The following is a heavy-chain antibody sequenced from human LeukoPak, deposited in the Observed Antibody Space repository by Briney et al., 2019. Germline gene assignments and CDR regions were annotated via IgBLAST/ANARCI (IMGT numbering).Heavy chain of an antibody. CDR2: ISVSGVST. V-gene: IGHV3-23*01. J-gene: IGHJ4*02. D-gene: IGHD4-17*01. Sequence: GGSLRLSCAASGFTFSSYAMSWVRQAPGKGLEWVSGISVSGVSTYYADSVKGRFTISRDNSKNTLYLQMNSLRAEDTALYYCARDPYGDYVFDYWGQGTLVTVPS. CDR1: GFTFSSYA. CDR3: ARDPYGDYVFDY.